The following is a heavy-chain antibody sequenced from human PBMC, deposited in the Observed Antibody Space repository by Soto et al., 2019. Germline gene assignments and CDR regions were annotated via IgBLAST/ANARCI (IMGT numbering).Heavy chain of an antibody. V-gene: IGHV1-2*02. D-gene: IGHD2-21*02. J-gene: IGHJ4*02. CDR1: GHTFTGHH. Sequence: QVQMVQSGAEVKKPGASVQVCCKASGHTFTGHHMHWVRQAPGQGLEWMGLIDLDIGDTKYAQKFQGRVTSTSDTSITTAYMELRGLRSDDTAVYYCGLEPTGTAGFNYWGRGTLVTVSS. CDR3: GLEPTGTAGFNY. CDR2: IDLDIGDT.